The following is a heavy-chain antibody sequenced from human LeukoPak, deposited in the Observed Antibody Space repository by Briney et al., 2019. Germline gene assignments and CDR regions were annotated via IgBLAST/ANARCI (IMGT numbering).Heavy chain of an antibody. J-gene: IGHJ5*02. CDR2: ISAYNGNT. D-gene: IGHD3-3*01. CDR1: GYTFTSYG. Sequence: ASVKVSCKASGYTFTSYGISWVRQAPGQGLEWMGWISAYNGNTNYAQKFQGRVTITRDTSASTAYMEPSSLRSEDTAVYYCARDGFWSGYPNWFDPWGQGTLVTVSS. CDR3: ARDGFWSGYPNWFDP. V-gene: IGHV1-18*01.